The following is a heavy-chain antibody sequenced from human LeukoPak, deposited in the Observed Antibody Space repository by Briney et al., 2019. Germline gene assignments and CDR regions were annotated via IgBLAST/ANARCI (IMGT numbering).Heavy chain of an antibody. Sequence: SETLSLTCTVSGGSISSYYWSWIRQPPGKGLEWIGYIYYSGSTNYNPSLKSRVTISVDTSKNQFSLKLSSVTAADTAVYYCARHRIAVSGGFDYWGQGTLVTVSS. J-gene: IGHJ4*02. CDR1: GGSISSYY. D-gene: IGHD6-19*01. V-gene: IGHV4-59*08. CDR3: ARHRIAVSGGFDY. CDR2: IYYSGST.